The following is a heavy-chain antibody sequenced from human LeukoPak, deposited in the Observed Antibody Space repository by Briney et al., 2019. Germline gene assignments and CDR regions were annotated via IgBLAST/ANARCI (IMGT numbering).Heavy chain of an antibody. D-gene: IGHD3-10*01. Sequence: ASVKVSCKASGYTFTGYYMHWVRQAPGQGLEWMGWINPNSGGTNYAQKFQGRVTMTRDTSISTAYMELSRLRSDDTAVYYCARARVRGVIIKYWFDPWGQGTLVTVSS. CDR3: ARARVRGVIIKYWFDP. CDR1: GYTFTGYY. CDR2: INPNSGGT. V-gene: IGHV1-2*02. J-gene: IGHJ5*02.